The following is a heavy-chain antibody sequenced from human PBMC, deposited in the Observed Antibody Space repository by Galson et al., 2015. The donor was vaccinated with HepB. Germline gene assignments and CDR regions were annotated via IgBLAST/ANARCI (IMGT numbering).Heavy chain of an antibody. CDR3: ARDIVVVPAAIEAYYYYYGMDV. Sequence: SLRLSCAASGFTFSSYSMNWVRQAPGKGLEWVSSISSSSSYIYYADSVKGRFTISRDNAKNSLYLQMNSLRAEDTAVYYCARDIVVVPAAIEAYYYYYGMDVWGQGTTVTVSS. CDR2: ISSSSSYI. V-gene: IGHV3-21*01. D-gene: IGHD2-2*01. J-gene: IGHJ6*02. CDR1: GFTFSSYS.